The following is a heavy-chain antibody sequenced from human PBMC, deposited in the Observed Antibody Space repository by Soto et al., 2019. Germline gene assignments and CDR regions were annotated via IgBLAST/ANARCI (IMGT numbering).Heavy chain of an antibody. CDR3: ARDNSAANGVLDH. D-gene: IGHD1-1*01. CDR2: INPSARSA. V-gene: IGHV1-46*04. CDR1: GYTFTGYY. J-gene: IGHJ4*02. Sequence: ASVKVSCKASGYTFTGYYLHWVRQAPGQGLEWVGMINPSARSASYAQKLRGRLTMDRDTSTTTVYMELSRLTFEDTAVYFCARDNSAANGVLDHWGQGTLVTVSS.